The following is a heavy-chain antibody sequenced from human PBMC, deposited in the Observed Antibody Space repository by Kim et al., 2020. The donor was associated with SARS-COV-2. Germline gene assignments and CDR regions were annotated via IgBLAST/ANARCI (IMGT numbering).Heavy chain of an antibody. CDR2: ISSKANTYAY. Sequence: GGSLRLSCAASGFTFSVSAMHWVRQASGKGLEWVCRISSKANTYAYAYAALLKGRITISRDDKKHTAYLQIYNLKTEDTAEYYCTRVPGTTLTVVDAFD. D-gene: IGHD1-1*01. CDR1: GFTFSVSA. J-gene: IGHJ3*02. CDR3: TRVPGTTLTVVDAFD. V-gene: IGHV3-73*01.